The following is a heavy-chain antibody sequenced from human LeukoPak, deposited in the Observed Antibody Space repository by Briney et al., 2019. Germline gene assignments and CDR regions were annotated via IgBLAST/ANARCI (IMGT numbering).Heavy chain of an antibody. Sequence: GGSLRLSCAASGFTVSSNFMSWVRQAPGKGLEWVSITYSAGSTYYSDSVKGRSTISRDNSKNTLDLQMNSLRVEDTAVYYCARVRTDYDFWSGYRYYCYYMDVWGKGTTVTVSS. CDR2: TYSAGST. V-gene: IGHV3-53*01. CDR3: ARVRTDYDFWSGYRYYCYYMDV. D-gene: IGHD3-3*01. CDR1: GFTVSSNF. J-gene: IGHJ6*03.